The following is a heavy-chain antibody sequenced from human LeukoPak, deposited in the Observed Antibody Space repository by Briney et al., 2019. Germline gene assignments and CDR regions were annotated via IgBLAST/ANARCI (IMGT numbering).Heavy chain of an antibody. V-gene: IGHV1-18*01. CDR3: ARDVRGIVGMDYFDY. CDR1: GGTFSSFA. D-gene: IGHD3-22*01. J-gene: IGHJ4*02. CDR2: ISAYNGNT. Sequence: ASVKVSCKAFGGTFSSFAISWVRQAPGQGLEWMGWISAYNGNTKYAQKLQGRVTMTTDTSTSTAYMELRSLRSDDTAVYYCARDVRGIVGMDYFDYWGQGTLVTVSS.